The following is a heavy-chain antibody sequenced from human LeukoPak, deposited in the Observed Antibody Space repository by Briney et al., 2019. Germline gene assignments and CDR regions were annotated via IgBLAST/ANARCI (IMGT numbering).Heavy chain of an antibody. V-gene: IGHV4-59*01. J-gene: IGHJ4*02. CDR3: ARGGVAGTIFIDY. CDR1: GGSISSYY. CDR2: IYYSGST. Sequence: PSETLSLTCTVSGGSISSYYWSWIRQPPGKGLEWIAYIYYSGSTNYNPSLKSRVTISVDTSKNQFSLKLSSVTAADTAVYYCARGGVAGTIFIDYWGQGTLVTVSS. D-gene: IGHD6-19*01.